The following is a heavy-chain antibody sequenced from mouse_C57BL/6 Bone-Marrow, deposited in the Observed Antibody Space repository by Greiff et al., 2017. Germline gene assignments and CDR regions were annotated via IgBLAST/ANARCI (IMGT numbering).Heavy chain of an antibody. D-gene: IGHD1-1*01. J-gene: IGHJ2*01. CDR2: INPYNGGT. Sequence: VQLKQSGPVLVKPGASVKMSCKASGYTFTDYYMNWVKQSNGKSLEWIGVINPYNGGTSYNQKFKGKATLTVDKSSSTAYMELNSLTSEDSAVYYCARWNYGSLDYWGQGTTLTVSS. V-gene: IGHV1-19*01. CDR3: ARWNYGSLDY. CDR1: GYTFTDYY.